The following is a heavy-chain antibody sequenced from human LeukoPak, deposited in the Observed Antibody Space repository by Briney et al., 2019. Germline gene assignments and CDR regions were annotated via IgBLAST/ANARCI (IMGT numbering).Heavy chain of an antibody. D-gene: IGHD6-13*01. V-gene: IGHV3-30*04. CDR1: GFTFSSYA. CDR3: ARGDKQLVFERRKGGFDP. J-gene: IGHJ5*02. Sequence: WRSLRLSCAASGFTFSSYAMHWVRQAPGKGLEWVTIISFDGSNKYYADSVKGRFTISRDNSKNTLYLQMKSLRAEDTALYYCARGDKQLVFERRKGGFDPWGQGTLVTVSS. CDR2: ISFDGSNK.